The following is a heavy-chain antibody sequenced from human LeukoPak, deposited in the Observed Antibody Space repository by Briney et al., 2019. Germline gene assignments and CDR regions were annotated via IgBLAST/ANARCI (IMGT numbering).Heavy chain of an antibody. CDR2: ISGSGGST. D-gene: IGHD6-19*01. CDR3: AKDPTAGSSGWSRYFDY. Sequence: GGSLRLSCAASGFTFSSYGMSWVRQAPGKGLEWVSAISGSGGSTYYADSVKGRFTISRDNSKNTLYLQMNSLRAEDTAVYYCAKDPTAGSSGWSRYFDYWGQGTLVTVSS. V-gene: IGHV3-23*01. CDR1: GFTFSSYG. J-gene: IGHJ4*02.